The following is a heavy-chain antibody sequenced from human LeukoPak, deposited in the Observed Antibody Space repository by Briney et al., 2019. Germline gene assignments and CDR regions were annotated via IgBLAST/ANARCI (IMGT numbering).Heavy chain of an antibody. CDR1: GYAITNGYH. CDR3: AREGCTNGVCYLDY. J-gene: IGHJ4*02. V-gene: IGHV4-38-2*02. CDR2: VSHRGST. Sequence: SETLSLTCTASGYAITNGYHWGWIRQPPGKGLEWIGSVSHRGSTYYNPSLESRISISIDTSKNQFSLKLSSVTAADTAVYYCAREGCTNGVCYLDYWGQGTLVTVSS. D-gene: IGHD2-8*01.